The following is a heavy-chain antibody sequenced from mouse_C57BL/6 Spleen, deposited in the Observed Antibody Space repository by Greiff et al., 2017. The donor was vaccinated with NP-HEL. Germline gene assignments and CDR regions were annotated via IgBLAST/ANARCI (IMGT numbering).Heavy chain of an antibody. CDR2: IYPGSGST. CDR3: ARSYGYDDGTFDY. Sequence: QVQLQQPGAELVKPGASVKMSCKASGYTFTSYWITWVKQRPGQGLEWIGDIYPGSGSTNYNEKFKSKATLTVDTSSSTAYMQLSSLTSEDSAVYYCARSYGYDDGTFDYWGQGTTLTVSS. D-gene: IGHD2-2*01. J-gene: IGHJ2*01. V-gene: IGHV1-55*01. CDR1: GYTFTSYW.